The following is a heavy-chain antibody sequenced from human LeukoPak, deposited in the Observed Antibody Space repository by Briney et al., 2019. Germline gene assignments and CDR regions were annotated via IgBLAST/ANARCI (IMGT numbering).Heavy chain of an antibody. CDR1: GYTFTGYY. J-gene: IGHJ5*02. Sequence: ASVKVSCKASGYTFTGYYMHWVRQAPGQGLEWMGGIIPIFGTANYAQKFQGRVTITADESTSTAYMELSSLRSEDTAVYYCARDSQSEQWPANWFDPWGQGTLVTVSS. CDR3: ARDSQSEQWPANWFDP. CDR2: IIPIFGTA. D-gene: IGHD6-19*01. V-gene: IGHV1-69*13.